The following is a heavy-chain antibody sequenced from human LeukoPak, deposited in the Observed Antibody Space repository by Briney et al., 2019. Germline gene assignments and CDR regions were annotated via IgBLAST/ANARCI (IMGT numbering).Heavy chain of an antibody. J-gene: IGHJ4*02. V-gene: IGHV3-23*01. CDR2: ISGSGGST. CDR3: AKGMTYYYGSGSSD. CDR1: GFTFSSYA. D-gene: IGHD3-10*01. Sequence: PGGSLRLSCEASGFTFSSYAMSWVRQAPGKGLEWVSAISGSGGSTYYADSVKGRFTISRDNSKNTLYLQINSLRAEDTAVYYCAKGMTYYYGSGSSDWGQGTLVTVSS.